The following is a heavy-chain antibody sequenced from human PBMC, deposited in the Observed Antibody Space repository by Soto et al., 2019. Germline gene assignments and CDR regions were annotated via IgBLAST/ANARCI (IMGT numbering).Heavy chain of an antibody. CDR1: GYTFTGHY. D-gene: IGHD4-17*01. CDR2: IGPESGAT. Sequence: ASVKVSCKASGYTFTGHYIHWVRQAPEQGPEWMGEIGPESGATRYAQKFQGRVTMTRDMSITTVYMELNNLSSLKTEDTAVYYCTTVTTVDYYFDYWGQGTLVTVSS. CDR3: TTVTTVDYYFDY. J-gene: IGHJ4*02. V-gene: IGHV1-2*02.